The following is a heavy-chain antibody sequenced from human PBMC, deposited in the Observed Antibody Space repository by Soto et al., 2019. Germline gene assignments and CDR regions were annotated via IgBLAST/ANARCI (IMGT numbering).Heavy chain of an antibody. V-gene: IGHV4-39*01. CDR1: GGSISSSSYY. J-gene: IGHJ1*01. Sequence: QLQLQESGPGLVKPSETLSLTCTVSGGSISSSSYYWGWIRQPPGKGLEWIGSIYYSGSTYYNPSLKSRVTISVDTSKNQFSLKLSSVTAADTAVYYCARHKIKSTPRGYCSGGSCRPEYFQHWGQGTLVTVSS. D-gene: IGHD2-15*01. CDR2: IYYSGST. CDR3: ARHKIKSTPRGYCSGGSCRPEYFQH.